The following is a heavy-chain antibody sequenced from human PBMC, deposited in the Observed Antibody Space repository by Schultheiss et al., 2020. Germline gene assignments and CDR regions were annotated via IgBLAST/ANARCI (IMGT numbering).Heavy chain of an antibody. D-gene: IGHD4-23*01. CDR2: INHSGST. V-gene: IGHV4-34*01. Sequence: SQTLSLTCAVHGGSFSGYYWSWIRQPPGKGLEWIGEINHSGSTNYNPSLKSRVTISVDTSKNQFSLKLSSVTAADTAVYYCARDSEPYGGNPNWFDPWGQGTLVTVSS. CDR1: GGSFSGYY. J-gene: IGHJ5*02. CDR3: ARDSEPYGGNPNWFDP.